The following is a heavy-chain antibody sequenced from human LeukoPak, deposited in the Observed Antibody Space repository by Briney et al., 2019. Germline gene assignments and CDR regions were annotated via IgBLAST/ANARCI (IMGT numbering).Heavy chain of an antibody. J-gene: IGHJ5*02. CDR2: IKEDGSEK. D-gene: IGHD3-10*01. Sequence: PGGSLRLSCAASGFRFSGYWMSWVRQAPGKGLEWVANIKEDGSEKYYVESVKGRFTISRDNAKNSLYIQMNSLRVEDTAVYYCVGDRPHCGSGSLCDPWGQGTLVTVPS. V-gene: IGHV3-7*01. CDR3: VGDRPHCGSGSLCDP. CDR1: GFRFSGYW.